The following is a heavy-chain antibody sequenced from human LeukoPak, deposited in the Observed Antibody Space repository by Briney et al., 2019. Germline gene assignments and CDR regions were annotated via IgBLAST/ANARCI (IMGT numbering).Heavy chain of an antibody. V-gene: IGHV4-31*03. CDR1: GGSISSGGYY. D-gene: IGHD1-1*01. J-gene: IGHJ3*02. CDR2: IYYSGST. Sequence: SQTLSLTCTVSGGSISSGGYYWSWIRQHPGKGLEWIGYIYYSGSTYYNPSLKSRVTISVDTSKNQFSLKLSSVTAADTAVYYCARDTRVRILAFDIWGQGTMVTVSS. CDR3: ARDTRVRILAFDI.